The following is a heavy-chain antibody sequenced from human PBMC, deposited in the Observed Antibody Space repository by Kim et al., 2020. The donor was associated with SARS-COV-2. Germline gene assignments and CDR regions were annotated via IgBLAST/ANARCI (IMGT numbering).Heavy chain of an antibody. CDR3: ARDRMYYYDSSGYYY. D-gene: IGHD3-22*01. CDR2: INHSGST. CDR1: GGSFSGYY. Sequence: SETLSLTCAVYGGSFSGYYWSWIRQPPGKGLEWIGEINHSGSTNYNPSLKSRVTISVDTSKNQFSLKLSSVTAADTAVYYCARDRMYYYDSSGYYYWGQGTLVTVSS. V-gene: IGHV4-34*01. J-gene: IGHJ4*02.